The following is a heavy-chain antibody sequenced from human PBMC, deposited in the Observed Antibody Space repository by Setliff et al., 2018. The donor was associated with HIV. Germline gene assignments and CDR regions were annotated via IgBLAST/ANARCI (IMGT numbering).Heavy chain of an antibody. CDR3: ARLGSGWSDSYYYAMDI. CDR1: GYTFTTYG. Sequence: GASVKVSCKASGYTFTTYGISWVRQAPGHGLEWMGWISPNFGHTGYAPKLQGRVTMTRNTSISTAYMELSSLRSDDTAVYFCARLGSGWSDSYYYAMDIWGQGTTVTVSS. D-gene: IGHD6-19*01. V-gene: IGHV1-8*02. J-gene: IGHJ6*02. CDR2: ISPNFGHT.